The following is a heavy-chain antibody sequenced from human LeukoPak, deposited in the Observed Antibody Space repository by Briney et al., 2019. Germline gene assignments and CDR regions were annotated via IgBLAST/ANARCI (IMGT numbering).Heavy chain of an antibody. CDR2: IYYSGST. V-gene: IGHV4-39*07. D-gene: IGHD4-23*01. J-gene: IGHJ3*02. Sequence: SETLSLTCTVSGGSISSSSYFWGWIRQPPGKGLEWIGSIYYSGSTYYNPSLKSRVTISVDTSKNQFSLKLSSVTAADTAVYYCARYGGARVIDAFDIWGQGTMVTVSS. CDR3: ARYGGARVIDAFDI. CDR1: GGSISSSSYF.